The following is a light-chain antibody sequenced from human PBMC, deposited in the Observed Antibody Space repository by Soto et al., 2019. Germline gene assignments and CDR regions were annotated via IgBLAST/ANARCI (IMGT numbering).Light chain of an antibody. Sequence: EIVLTQSPGTLSLSPGERATLSCRASQSVTSSYLAWYQQKPGQAPRLLIYGASSRATGIPDRFSGSGSGTDFTLTTNRLEPEDFAVYYCEQYDKSITFGGGTRWIS. CDR1: QSVTSSY. J-gene: IGKJ4*01. CDR2: GAS. CDR3: EQYDKSIT. V-gene: IGKV3-20*01.